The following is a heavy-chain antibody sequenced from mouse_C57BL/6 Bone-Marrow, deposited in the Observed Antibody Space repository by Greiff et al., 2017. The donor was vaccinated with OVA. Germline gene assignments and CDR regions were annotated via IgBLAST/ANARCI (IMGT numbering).Heavy chain of an antibody. D-gene: IGHD2-3*01. CDR2: IDPSDSET. Sequence: VQLQQSGAELVRPGSSVKLSCKASGYTFTSYWMHWVKQRPIQGLEWIGNIDPSDSETHYNQKFKDKATLTVDKSSSTAYMQLSSLTSEDSAVYYCARDDGYTLYYFDYWGQGTTLTVSS. CDR1: GYTFTSYW. V-gene: IGHV1-52*01. J-gene: IGHJ2*01. CDR3: ARDDGYTLYYFDY.